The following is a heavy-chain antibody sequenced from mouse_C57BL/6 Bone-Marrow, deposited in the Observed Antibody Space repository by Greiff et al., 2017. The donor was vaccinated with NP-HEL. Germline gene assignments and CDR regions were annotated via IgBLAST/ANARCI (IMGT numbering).Heavy chain of an antibody. V-gene: IGHV5-15*01. Sequence: EVQLVESGGGLVQPGGSLKLSCAASGFTFSDYGMAWVRQAPRKGPEWVAFISNLAYSIYYADTVTGRFTISRENAKNTLYLEMSSLRSEDTAMYYCARQGVKGYYYAMDYWGQGTSVTVSS. D-gene: IGHD2-2*01. J-gene: IGHJ4*01. CDR3: ARQGVKGYYYAMDY. CDR2: ISNLAYSI. CDR1: GFTFSDYG.